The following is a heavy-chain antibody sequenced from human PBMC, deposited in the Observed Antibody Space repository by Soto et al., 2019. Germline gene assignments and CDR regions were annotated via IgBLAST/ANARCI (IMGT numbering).Heavy chain of an antibody. V-gene: IGHV1-2*04. CDR3: ARWASGPDFDILSGYYKGGYYFDF. CDR2: INPNSGGT. CDR1: GYTFTGYY. Sequence: QVQLVQSGAEVKKPGASMKVSCKASGYTFTGYYMHWVRQAPGQGLEWMGWINPNSGGTNYAQKFQGWVTMTRDTSISTAYMELSRLRSDDTAVYYCARWASGPDFDILSGYYKGGYYFDFWGQGTLVTVSS. D-gene: IGHD3-9*01. J-gene: IGHJ4*02.